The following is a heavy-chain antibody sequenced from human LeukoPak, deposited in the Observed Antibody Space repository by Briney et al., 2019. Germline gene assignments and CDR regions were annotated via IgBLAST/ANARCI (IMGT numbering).Heavy chain of an antibody. Sequence: GASVKVSCKASRYTFTGYYMHWVRQAPGQGLEWMGWINPNSDGTNNAQKFQGRVTMTRDTSISTAYMELSRLRSDDTAVYYCARPLLSYCTNGVCYEAGRLWFDPWGQGTLVTVSS. J-gene: IGHJ5*02. V-gene: IGHV1-2*02. CDR1: RYTFTGYY. D-gene: IGHD2-8*01. CDR3: ARPLLSYCTNGVCYEAGRLWFDP. CDR2: INPNSDGT.